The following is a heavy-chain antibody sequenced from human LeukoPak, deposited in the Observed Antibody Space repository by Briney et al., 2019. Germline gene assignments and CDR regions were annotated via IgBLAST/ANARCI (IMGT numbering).Heavy chain of an antibody. CDR3: ARAGYSYGTGYYFDY. Sequence: SETLSLTCTVSGGSISTYYWSWIRLPPGKGLEWIGYIYYTGATYYNPSLKSRVTISLDTSKNHFSLKLSSVTAADAAVYYCARAGYSYGTGYYFDYWGQGALVTVSS. V-gene: IGHV4-59*01. CDR2: IYYTGAT. CDR1: GGSISTYY. D-gene: IGHD5-18*01. J-gene: IGHJ4*02.